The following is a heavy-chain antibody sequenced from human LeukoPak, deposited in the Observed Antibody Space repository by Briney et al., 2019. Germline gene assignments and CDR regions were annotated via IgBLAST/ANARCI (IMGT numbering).Heavy chain of an antibody. V-gene: IGHV4-39*01. D-gene: IGHD5-18*01. CDR2: IYYSGST. J-gene: IGHJ5*02. CDR1: GGSISNSYFY. Sequence: LSETLSLTCTVSGGSISNSYFYWGWIRQPPGKGLEWIGSIYYSGSTYCTPSLQSRVTISVDTSKNQFSLKLTSVTAADTAVYYCASQLDSSVSKWFDPWGQGTLVTVSS. CDR3: ASQLDSSVSKWFDP.